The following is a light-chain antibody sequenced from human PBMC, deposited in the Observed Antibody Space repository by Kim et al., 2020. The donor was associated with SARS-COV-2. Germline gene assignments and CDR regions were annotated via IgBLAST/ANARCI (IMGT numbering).Light chain of an antibody. J-gene: IGLJ2*01. CDR1: SSDVGGYNL. CDR2: DVS. CDR3: CSSAGSITVI. Sequence: GQSITISCTGTSSDVGGYNLVSWYQQHPGKAPKLMIYDVSKWPSGVSNRFSGSKSGNTASLTISGLQAEDEADYYCCSSAGSITVIFGGGTQLTVL. V-gene: IGLV2-23*02.